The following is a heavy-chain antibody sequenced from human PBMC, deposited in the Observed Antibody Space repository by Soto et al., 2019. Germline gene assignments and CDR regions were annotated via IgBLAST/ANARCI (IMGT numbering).Heavy chain of an antibody. Sequence: EVQLVESGGGLVQPGRSLRLSCAASGFTFDDYAMHWVRQAPGKGLEWVSGISWNSGSIGYADSVKGRFTISRDNAKXXXXXXXXXXXXXXXXXXXXXXXXXXXXXXXXXDYWGQGTLVTVSS. CDR1: GFTFDDYA. V-gene: IGHV3-9*01. CDR2: ISWNSGSI. CDR3: XXXXXXXXXXXXXDY. J-gene: IGHJ4*02.